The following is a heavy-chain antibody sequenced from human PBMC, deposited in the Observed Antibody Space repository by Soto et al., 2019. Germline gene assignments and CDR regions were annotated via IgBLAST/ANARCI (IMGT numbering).Heavy chain of an antibody. D-gene: IGHD1-26*01. V-gene: IGHV4-59*01. Sequence: SETLSLTCTVSGGSISSYYWSWIRQPPGKGLEWIGYIYYSGSTNYNPSLKSRVTISVDTSKNQFSLKLSSVTAADTAVYYCARDGRHSGSYLRWFDPWGQGTLVTVSS. J-gene: IGHJ5*02. CDR2: IYYSGST. CDR1: GGSISSYY. CDR3: ARDGRHSGSYLRWFDP.